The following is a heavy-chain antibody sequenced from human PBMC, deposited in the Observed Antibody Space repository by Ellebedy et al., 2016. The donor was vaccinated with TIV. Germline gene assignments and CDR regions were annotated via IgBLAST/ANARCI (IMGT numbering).Heavy chain of an antibody. Sequence: ASVKVSCXASGYTFTNFGISWVRQAPGQGLEWMGWVSPYNGNTNYAQKFQARVTMTTDTSTSTAYMELRSLRSDDTALYFCARDSDYGGVTNHWCFNLWGRGTLVTVSS. CDR3: ARDSDYGGVTNHWCFNL. J-gene: IGHJ2*01. CDR1: GYTFTNFG. D-gene: IGHD4-23*01. V-gene: IGHV1-18*01. CDR2: VSPYNGNT.